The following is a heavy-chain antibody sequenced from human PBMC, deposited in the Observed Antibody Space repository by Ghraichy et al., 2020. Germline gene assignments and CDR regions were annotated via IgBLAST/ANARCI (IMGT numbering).Heavy chain of an antibody. D-gene: IGHD3-10*01. CDR1: GFSLSTSGVG. CDR2: IYWDDDK. CDR3: AHISGVRPYYYYYYMDV. V-gene: IGHV2-5*02. J-gene: IGHJ6*03. Sequence: SGPTLVKPTQTLTLTCTFSGFSLSTSGVGVGWIRQPPGKALEWLALIYWDDDKRYSPSLKSRLTITKDTSKNQVVLTMTNMDPVDTATYYCAHISGVRPYYYYYYMDVWGKGTTVTVSS.